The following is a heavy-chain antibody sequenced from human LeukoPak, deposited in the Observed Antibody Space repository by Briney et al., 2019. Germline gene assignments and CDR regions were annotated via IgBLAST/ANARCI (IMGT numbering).Heavy chain of an antibody. V-gene: IGHV1-69*13. CDR3: ASGVEYQLLQGNWFDP. CDR1: GGTFSSYA. Sequence: SVKVSCKASGGTFSSYAISWMRQAPGQGLEWMGGIIPIFGTANYAQKFQGRVTITADESTSTAYMELSSLRSEDTAVYYCASGVEYQLLQGNWFDPWGQGTLVTVSS. CDR2: IIPIFGTA. J-gene: IGHJ5*02. D-gene: IGHD2-2*01.